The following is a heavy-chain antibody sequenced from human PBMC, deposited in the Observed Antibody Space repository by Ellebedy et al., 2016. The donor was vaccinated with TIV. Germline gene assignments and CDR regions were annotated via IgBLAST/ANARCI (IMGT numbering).Heavy chain of an antibody. CDR2: ISSGGT. J-gene: IGHJ5*02. CDR3: ARGHNWFDL. Sequence: SETLSLTXTVSGGSISSGSYYWSWVRQPAGKGLEWIGRISSGGTSYNPSLRSRVTMSVDTSKNQFSLRLTSAMAADAAVYYCARGHNWFDLWGQGTLVIVSS. CDR1: GGSISSGSYY. V-gene: IGHV4-61*02.